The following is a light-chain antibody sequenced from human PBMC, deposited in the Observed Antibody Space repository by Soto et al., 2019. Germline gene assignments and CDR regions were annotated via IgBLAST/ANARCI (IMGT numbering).Light chain of an antibody. CDR1: QTTTNY. V-gene: IGKV1-39*01. Sequence: DIQMTQSPSALSASVGDRVTITCRASQTTTNYLNWYQKKPGKAPKLLIYGTSSLESEVSSRCSGSGSGTEFTLTIRNVLPEDFATYYCQQSHSTPPYTFGQGTKLEIK. CDR3: QQSHSTPPYT. CDR2: GTS. J-gene: IGKJ2*01.